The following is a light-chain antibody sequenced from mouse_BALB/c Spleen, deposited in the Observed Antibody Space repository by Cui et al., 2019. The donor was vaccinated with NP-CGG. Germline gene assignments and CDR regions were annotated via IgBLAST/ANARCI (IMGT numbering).Light chain of an antibody. CDR1: TGAVTTSNY. V-gene: IGLV1*01. J-gene: IGLJ1*01. Sequence: QAVVTKEPAPTTSPGETVTLTCRSSTGAVTTSNYANWVQEKPDHLFTGLMGGTNNRAPGVPARFSGSLIEDKAALTITGAQTEDEAIYFCALWYSNHWVFGGGTKLTVL. CDR2: GTN. CDR3: ALWYSNHWV.